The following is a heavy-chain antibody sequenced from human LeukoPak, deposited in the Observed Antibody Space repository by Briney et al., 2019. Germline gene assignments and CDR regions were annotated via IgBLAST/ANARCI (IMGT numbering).Heavy chain of an antibody. V-gene: IGHV3-30-3*01. Sequence: GGSLRLSCAASGFTFNIYPLHWVRQAPGKGLEWVTLISYDGNKIYYADSVKGRFTISRDNSKNTLYLQMNNLRAEDTAVYYCARESGWGLPHAFDLWGQGTMAAVSS. CDR2: ISYDGNKI. CDR1: GFTFNIYP. CDR3: ARESGWGLPHAFDL. J-gene: IGHJ3*01. D-gene: IGHD3-3*01.